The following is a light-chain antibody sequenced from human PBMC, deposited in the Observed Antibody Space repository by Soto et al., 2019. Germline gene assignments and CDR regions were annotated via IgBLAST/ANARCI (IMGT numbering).Light chain of an antibody. CDR1: QSVSNW. CDR3: QQYNSYPYT. V-gene: IGKV1-5*01. Sequence: DIQMTQSPSTLSASVGDRVTITCRASQSVSNWLAWYQQKRGKAPELLIYDASILKSGVPSRFSGSGSGTEFTLTISSLQPDDFATYYCQQYNSYPYTFGQGTKVDIK. CDR2: DAS. J-gene: IGKJ2*01.